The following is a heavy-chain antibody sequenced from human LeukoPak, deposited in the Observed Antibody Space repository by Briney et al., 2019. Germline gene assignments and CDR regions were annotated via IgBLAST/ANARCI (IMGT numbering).Heavy chain of an antibody. CDR1: GFTFSSYG. CDR2: IRYDGSNK. D-gene: IGHD2-2*03. Sequence: GGSLRLSCAASGFTFSSYGMHWVRQAPGKGLEWVAFIRYDGSNKYYADSVKGRFTISRDNSKNTLYLQMNSLRAEDTAVYYCAKAGGYCSSTSCYGGYYFDYWGQGTLITVSS. J-gene: IGHJ4*02. CDR3: AKAGGYCSSTSCYGGYYFDY. V-gene: IGHV3-30*02.